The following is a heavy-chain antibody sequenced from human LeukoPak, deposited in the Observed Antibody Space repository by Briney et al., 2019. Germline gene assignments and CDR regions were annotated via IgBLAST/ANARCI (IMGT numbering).Heavy chain of an antibody. V-gene: IGHV4-4*07. Sequence: SETLSLTCTVSGDSISSSYWGWIRQPAGKGLEWIGRIHTSGTTYHSPSLKSRVTMSVDTSTNQFSLKLTSVTAADTAMYYCARVGLGRGLDYWGQGTLVTVSS. CDR3: ARVGLGRGLDY. D-gene: IGHD6-19*01. CDR2: IHTSGTT. CDR1: GDSISSSY. J-gene: IGHJ4*02.